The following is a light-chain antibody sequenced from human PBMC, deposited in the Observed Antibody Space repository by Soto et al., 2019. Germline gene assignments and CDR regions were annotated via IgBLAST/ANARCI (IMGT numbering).Light chain of an antibody. V-gene: IGLV2-23*03. Sequence: QPASVSGSPGQSITISCTGTSSDVGSYNLVSWYQQHPGKAPKLMIYEGSKRPSGVSNRFSGSKSGNTASLTISGLQAEDEADYYCCSYAGSSTFEVFGGGTKLTVL. CDR1: SSDVGSYNL. J-gene: IGLJ2*01. CDR2: EGS. CDR3: CSYAGSSTFEV.